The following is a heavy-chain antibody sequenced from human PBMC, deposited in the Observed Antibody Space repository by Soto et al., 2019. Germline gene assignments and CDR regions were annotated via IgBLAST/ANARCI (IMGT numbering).Heavy chain of an antibody. D-gene: IGHD3-22*01. Sequence: QVQLVESGGGVVQPGGSLRLSCAASGFTFSNCAMEWVRQAPGKGLEWVAVISYDGNSKHYVDSVKGRFTISRDNSTNTVYLQMNNLRPEHTALYYCAKDNSNQDYPWPIHYYYGMDVWGQGTTVTVSS. J-gene: IGHJ6*02. CDR2: ISYDGNSK. CDR3: AKDNSNQDYPWPIHYYYGMDV. V-gene: IGHV3-30*18. CDR1: GFTFSNCA.